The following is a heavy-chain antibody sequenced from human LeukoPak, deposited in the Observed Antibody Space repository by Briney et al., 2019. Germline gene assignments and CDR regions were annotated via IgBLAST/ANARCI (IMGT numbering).Heavy chain of an antibody. D-gene: IGHD3-10*01. CDR3: ARATYGSGSYFFDY. CDR1: GYSISSGYY. CDR2: IYHSGST. Sequence: SETLSLTCTVSGYSISSGYYWGWIRQPPGKGLEWIGSIYHSGSTYYNPSLKSRVTISVDTFKNQFSLKLSSVTAADTAVYYCARATYGSGSYFFDYWGQGTLVTVSS. V-gene: IGHV4-38-2*02. J-gene: IGHJ4*02.